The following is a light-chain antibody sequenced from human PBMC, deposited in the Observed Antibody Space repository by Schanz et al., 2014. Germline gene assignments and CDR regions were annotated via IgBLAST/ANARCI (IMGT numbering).Light chain of an antibody. V-gene: IGLV2-23*01. CDR3: NSYSYTSSSSVV. CDR2: EDS. Sequence: QSALTQPASVSGSPGQSITISCTGTSSTVGNYNLVSWYQQHPGKAPKLIISEDSKRPSGVSNRFSASKSGDNTASLTISGLQAEDEADYYCNSYSYTSSSSVVFGGGTKLTVL. CDR1: SSTVGNYNL. J-gene: IGLJ2*01.